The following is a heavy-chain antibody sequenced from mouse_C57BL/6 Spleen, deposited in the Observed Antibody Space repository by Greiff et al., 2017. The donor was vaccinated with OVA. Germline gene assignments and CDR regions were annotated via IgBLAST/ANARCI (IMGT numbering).Heavy chain of an antibody. D-gene: IGHD2-2*01. Sequence: QVQLQQPGADLVRPGSSVKLSCKASGYTFTSYWMHWVKQRPIQGLEWIGNIDPSDSETHYNQKFKDKATLTVDKSSSTAYMQLSSLTSEDSAVYYCARLGGGYHFDYWGQGTTLTVSS. V-gene: IGHV1-52*01. CDR1: GYTFTSYW. J-gene: IGHJ2*01. CDR3: ARLGGGYHFDY. CDR2: IDPSDSET.